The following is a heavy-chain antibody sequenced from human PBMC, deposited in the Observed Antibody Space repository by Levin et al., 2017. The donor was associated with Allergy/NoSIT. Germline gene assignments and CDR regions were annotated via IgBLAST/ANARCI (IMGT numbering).Heavy chain of an antibody. V-gene: IGHV4-34*01. Sequence: SETLSLTCAVSGGSLSGYYWTWIRQPPGKGLEWIGEINHSGSASYNPSLGSRVTMSVDTSKNQFSLNLISVTAADTAVYYCARLAGYSRGWYLPYWGQGTLVTVSS. CDR1: GGSLSGYY. CDR3: ARLAGYSRGWYLPY. J-gene: IGHJ4*02. D-gene: IGHD6-19*01. CDR2: INHSGSA.